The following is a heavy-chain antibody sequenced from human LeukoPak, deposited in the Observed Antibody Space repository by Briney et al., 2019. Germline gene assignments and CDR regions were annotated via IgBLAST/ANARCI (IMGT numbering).Heavy chain of an antibody. Sequence: SVKVSCKASGGTFSSYAISWVRQAPGQGLEWMGGIIPIFGTANYAQKFQGRVTITADESTSTAYMELSSLRSEDTAVYYCARSKNIVVVVAATPLYYYYGMDVWGQGTTVTVSS. J-gene: IGHJ6*02. CDR1: GGTFSSYA. V-gene: IGHV1-69*13. D-gene: IGHD2-15*01. CDR3: ARSKNIVVVVAATPLYYYYGMDV. CDR2: IIPIFGTA.